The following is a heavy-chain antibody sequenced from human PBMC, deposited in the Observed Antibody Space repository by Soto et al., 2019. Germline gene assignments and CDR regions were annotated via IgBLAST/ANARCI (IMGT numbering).Heavy chain of an antibody. J-gene: IGHJ4*02. CDR2: VYSSGTT. CDR1: GGSINSYW. V-gene: IGHV4-4*07. D-gene: IGHD3-10*01. CDR3: ARDIGSYAYGEGY. Sequence: PAETLSLTXSVPGGSINSYWWSWIRQPAGKGLEWIGRVYSSGTTDYNPSLNSRATMSVETSKNQFSLKLSSVTAADTALYYCARDIGSYAYGEGYWGQGIQVTVSS.